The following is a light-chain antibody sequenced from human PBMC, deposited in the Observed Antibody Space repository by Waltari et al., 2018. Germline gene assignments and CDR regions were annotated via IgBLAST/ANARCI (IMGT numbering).Light chain of an antibody. CDR3: QHYVNLPVT. Sequence: RRASQSVSRALAWDQQKPGQAPRLLIYAASTRATGVPDRFSGSGSGTDFSLTISRLDPEDFAVYYCQHYVNLPVTFGQGTKVEI. CDR2: AAS. J-gene: IGKJ1*01. CDR1: QSVSRA. V-gene: IGKV3-20*01.